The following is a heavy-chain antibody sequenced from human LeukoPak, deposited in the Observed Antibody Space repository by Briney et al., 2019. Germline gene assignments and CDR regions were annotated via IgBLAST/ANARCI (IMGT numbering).Heavy chain of an antibody. CDR3: VKELYMDV. J-gene: IGHJ6*03. CDR1: GFTFSRYG. Sequence: GGSLRLSCAASGFTFSRYGMHWVRQAPGKGLEWAAFIQHDSSNKYYADSVKGRFTISRDNSKNTLFPQMNSLRTDDTAMYYCVKELYMDVWGKGTTVTVSS. V-gene: IGHV3-30*02. CDR2: IQHDSSNK.